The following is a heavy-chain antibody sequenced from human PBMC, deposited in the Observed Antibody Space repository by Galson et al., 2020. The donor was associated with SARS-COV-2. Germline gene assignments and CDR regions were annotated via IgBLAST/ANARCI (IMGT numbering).Heavy chain of an antibody. J-gene: IGHJ4*02. CDR1: GFTFSSYS. Sequence: KSGGSLRLSCAASGFTFSSYSMNWVRQAPGKGLEWVSSISGTSTNIYYADSVKGRFTISRDNAKNALYLQMNSLGTEDTAGYYCTRERGYSYGYADYWGQGTLVTVSS. CDR2: ISGTSTNI. D-gene: IGHD5-18*01. V-gene: IGHV3-21*06. CDR3: TRERGYSYGYADY.